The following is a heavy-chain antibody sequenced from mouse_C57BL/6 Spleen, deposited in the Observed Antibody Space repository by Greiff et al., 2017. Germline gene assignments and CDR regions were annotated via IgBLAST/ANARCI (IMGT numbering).Heavy chain of an antibody. CDR3: ARGAYYSNYVDY. D-gene: IGHD2-5*01. CDR2: INPNNGGT. Sequence: VQLQQSGPELVKPGASVKISCKASGYTFTDYYMNWVKQSHGKGLEWIGDINPNNGGTSYNQKFKGKATLTVDKSSSTAYMELRSLTSEDSAVYYCARGAYYSNYVDYWGQGTTLTVSS. J-gene: IGHJ2*01. CDR1: GYTFTDYY. V-gene: IGHV1-26*01.